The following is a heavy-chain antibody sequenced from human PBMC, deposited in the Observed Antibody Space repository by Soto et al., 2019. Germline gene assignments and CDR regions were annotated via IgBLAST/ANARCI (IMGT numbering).Heavy chain of an antibody. V-gene: IGHV3-23*01. CDR2: ISGSGGST. CDR3: AKASTYYYDSSGYPREGYYYYGMDV. CDR1: GFTFSSYA. J-gene: IGHJ6*02. Sequence: LRLSCAASGFTFSSYAMSWVRQAPGKGLEWVSAISGSGGSTYYADSVKGRFTISRDNSKNTLYLQMNSLRAEDTAVYYCAKASTYYYDSSGYPREGYYYYGMDVWGQGTTVTVSS. D-gene: IGHD3-22*01.